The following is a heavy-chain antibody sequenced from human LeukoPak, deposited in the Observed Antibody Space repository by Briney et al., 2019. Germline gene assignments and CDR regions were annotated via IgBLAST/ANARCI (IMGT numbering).Heavy chain of an antibody. V-gene: IGHV4-61*02. CDR1: GGSISSGSYY. CDR2: IYTSGST. D-gene: IGHD3-10*01. CDR3: ARVAHVRGVIKLFDY. Sequence: SETLSLTCTVSGGSISSGSYYWSWIRQPAGKGLEWIGRIYTSGSTNYNPSLKSRVTISVDTSKNQFSLKLSSVTAADTAVYYCARVAHVRGVIKLFDYWGQGTLVTVSS. J-gene: IGHJ4*02.